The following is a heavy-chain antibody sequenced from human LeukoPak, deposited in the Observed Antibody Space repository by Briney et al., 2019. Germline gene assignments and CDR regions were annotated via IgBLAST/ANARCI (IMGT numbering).Heavy chain of an antibody. CDR3: AKGDAAVTDYSGMDV. CDR2: ITGGGT. D-gene: IGHD4-11*01. CDR1: GFTFSTYA. V-gene: IGHV3-23*01. J-gene: IGHJ6*02. Sequence: GGSLRLSCAASGFTFSTYAMSWVRQVPGKGLEWVSTITGGGTYYADSVKGRFTISRDNSKNTLYLQLNSLRAEDTAVYYCAKGDAAVTDYSGMDVWGQGTTVTVSS.